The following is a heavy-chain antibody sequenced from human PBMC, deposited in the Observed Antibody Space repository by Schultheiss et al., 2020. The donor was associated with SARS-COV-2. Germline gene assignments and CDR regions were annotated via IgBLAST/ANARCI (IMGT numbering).Heavy chain of an antibody. D-gene: IGHD6-13*01. CDR2: IIPILGIA. Sequence: SVKVSCKASGGTFSSYTISWVRQAPGQGLEWMGRIIPILGIANYAQKFQGRVTITADKSTSTAYMELSSLRSEDTAVYYCARDWGVGAAAGTGLGWFDPWGQGTLVTVSS. CDR3: ARDWGVGAAAGTGLGWFDP. CDR1: GGTFSSYT. V-gene: IGHV1-69*04. J-gene: IGHJ5*02.